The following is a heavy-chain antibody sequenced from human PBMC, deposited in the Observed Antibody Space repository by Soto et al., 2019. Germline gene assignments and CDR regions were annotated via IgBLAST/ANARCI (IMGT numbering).Heavy chain of an antibody. J-gene: IGHJ6*02. V-gene: IGHV4-61*01. CDR2: IYYSGST. CDR1: GGSVSSGSYY. D-gene: IGHD2-2*01. CDR3: ARDRVPATPGEDYYYGMDV. Sequence: PSETLSLTCTVSGGSVSSGSYYWSWIRQPPGKGLEWIGYIYYSGSTNYNPSLKSRVTISVDTSKNQFSLKLSSVTAADTAVYYCARDRVPATPGEDYYYGMDVWGQGTTVTVSS.